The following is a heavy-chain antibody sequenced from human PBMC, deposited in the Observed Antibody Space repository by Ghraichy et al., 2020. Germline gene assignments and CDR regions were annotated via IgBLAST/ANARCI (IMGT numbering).Heavy chain of an antibody. CDR2: INHSGST. J-gene: IGHJ6*02. CDR1: GGSFSGYY. CDR3: ARGVHSSSSIGYYYGMDV. D-gene: IGHD6-6*01. V-gene: IGHV4-34*01. Sequence: SQTLSLTCAVYGGSFSGYYWSWIRQPPGKGLEWIGEINHSGSTNYNPSLKSRVTISVDTSKNQFSLKLSSVTAADTAVYYCARGVHSSSSIGYYYGMDVWGQGTTVTVSS.